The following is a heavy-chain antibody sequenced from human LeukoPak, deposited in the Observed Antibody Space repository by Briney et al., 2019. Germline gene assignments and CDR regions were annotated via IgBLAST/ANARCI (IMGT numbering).Heavy chain of an antibody. D-gene: IGHD1-1*01. CDR3: TRDRGAYNLYDY. CDR1: GFTFGDYA. CDR2: IRSKAYGDTA. Sequence: GGSLRLSCTASGFTFGDYAMSWIRQAPGKGLEWVGFIRSKAYGDTADYAASVKGRFTISGDDSKAIAYLQMNSLKTEDTAVYHCTRDRGAYNLYDYWGQGTLVTVSS. V-gene: IGHV3-49*03. J-gene: IGHJ4*02.